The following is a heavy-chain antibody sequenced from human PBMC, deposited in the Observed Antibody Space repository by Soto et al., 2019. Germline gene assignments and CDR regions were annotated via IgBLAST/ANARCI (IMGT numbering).Heavy chain of an antibody. CDR1: GFTFSDYY. V-gene: IGHV3-11*01. CDR3: ASRDIVVVVAATPYYYYGMDV. Sequence: QVQLVESGGGLVKPGGSLRLSCAASGFTFSDYYMSWIRQAPGKGLEWVSYISSSGSTIYYADSVKGRFTISRDNAKNQLHLXXSSLRAEDTAVYYCASRDIVVVVAATPYYYYGMDVWGQGTTVTVSS. D-gene: IGHD2-15*01. J-gene: IGHJ6*02. CDR2: ISSSGSTI.